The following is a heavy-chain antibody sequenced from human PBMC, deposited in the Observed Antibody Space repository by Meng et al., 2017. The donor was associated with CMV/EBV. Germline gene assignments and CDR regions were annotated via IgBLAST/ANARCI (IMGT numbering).Heavy chain of an antibody. CDR1: GGNFSSYA. CDR2: IIPIFGTA. D-gene: IGHD1-26*01. Sequence: KVSCKASGGNFSSYAIRWVRQAPGQGLEWMGGIIPIFGTANYAQKFQGRVTITADESTSTAYMELSSLRSEDTAVYYCASKGGSYDYWGQGTLVTVSS. J-gene: IGHJ4*02. V-gene: IGHV1-69*01. CDR3: ASKGGSYDY.